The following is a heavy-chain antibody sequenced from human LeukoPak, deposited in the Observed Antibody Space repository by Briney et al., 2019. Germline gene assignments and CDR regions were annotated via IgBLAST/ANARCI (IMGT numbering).Heavy chain of an antibody. V-gene: IGHV3-23*01. CDR2: ISGSGGST. Sequence: GGSLRLSCGASGFTFSSYAMNWVRQAPGKGLEWVSVISGSGGSTYYADSVKGRFTISRDNSKNTLYLQMSSLRAEDTAVYYCARDEEGRGSSWYVYWGQGTLVTVSS. J-gene: IGHJ4*02. CDR3: ARDEEGRGSSWYVY. D-gene: IGHD6-13*01. CDR1: GFTFSSYA.